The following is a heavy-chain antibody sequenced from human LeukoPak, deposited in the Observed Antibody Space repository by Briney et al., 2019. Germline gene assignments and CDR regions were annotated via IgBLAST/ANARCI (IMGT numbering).Heavy chain of an antibody. D-gene: IGHD6-19*01. CDR3: AKDARRTSGWYFFDY. J-gene: IGHJ4*02. V-gene: IGHV3-23*01. CDR1: GFAFSSQA. CDR2: ISDSGSIT. Sequence: GGSLRLSCAASGFAFSSQAMGWVRQAPGKGLEWVSVISDSGSITYYADSVKGRFTISRDNSKNTLFLQMNSLRAGDTAVYYCAKDARRTSGWYFFDYWGQGTLVTVSS.